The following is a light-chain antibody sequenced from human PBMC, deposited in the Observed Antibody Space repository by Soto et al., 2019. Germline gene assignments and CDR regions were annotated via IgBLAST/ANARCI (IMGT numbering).Light chain of an antibody. CDR3: HQRQSWPRT. J-gene: IGKJ1*01. Sequence: EIVMTQSPATLSVSPGAGVTLSCRASQRVTSNLAWYQQRPGQAPRLLIYGASNRATGIPARFSGSGSGTDFTLTISSLAPEDFAIYYCHQRQSWPRTFGQGTKVDNK. CDR1: QRVTSN. V-gene: IGKV3D-15*01. CDR2: GAS.